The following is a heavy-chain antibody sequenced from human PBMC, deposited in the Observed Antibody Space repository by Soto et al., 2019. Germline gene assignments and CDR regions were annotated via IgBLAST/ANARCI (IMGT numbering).Heavy chain of an antibody. CDR3: LRFWSGWPDI. J-gene: IGHJ3*02. V-gene: IGHV1-8*01. CDR2: MNPNSGNT. CDR1: GYTFTSYD. Sequence: ASVKVSCKASGYTFTSYDINWVRRATGQGLEWMGWMNPNSGNTGYAQKFQGRVTVTRNTSISTAYMELSSLRSEDTAVYYCLRFWSGWPDIWGQGTMVTVSS. D-gene: IGHD3-3*01.